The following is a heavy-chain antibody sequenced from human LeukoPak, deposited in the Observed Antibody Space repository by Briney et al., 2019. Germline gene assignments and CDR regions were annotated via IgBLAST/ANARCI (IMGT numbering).Heavy chain of an antibody. D-gene: IGHD3-22*01. CDR2: TSSDGTNK. Sequence: PGSSLRLSCAASRFTFSIFGMHWVRQAPGKGLEWVAVTSSDGTNKYYADSVRGRFTIARDNSKDTLYLQMSSLRIEDTAVYYCRVATRHLNYYYDYWGQGTLVTVSS. CDR1: RFTFSIFG. CDR3: RVATRHLNYYYDY. J-gene: IGHJ4*02. V-gene: IGHV3-30*03.